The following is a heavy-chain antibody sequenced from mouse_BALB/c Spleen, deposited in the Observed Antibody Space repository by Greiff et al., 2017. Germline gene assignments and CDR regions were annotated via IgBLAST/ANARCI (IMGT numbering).Heavy chain of an antibody. V-gene: IGHV3-2*02. CDR2: ISYSGST. CDR3: AREPHYYYGSSYWYFDV. CDR1: GYSITSDYA. J-gene: IGHJ1*01. D-gene: IGHD1-1*01. Sequence: EVHLVESGPGLVKPSQSLSLTCTVTGYSITSDYAWNWIRQFPGNKLEWMGYISYSGSTSYNPSLKSRISITRDTSKNQFFLQLNSVTTEDTATYYCAREPHYYYGSSYWYFDVWGAGTTVTVSS.